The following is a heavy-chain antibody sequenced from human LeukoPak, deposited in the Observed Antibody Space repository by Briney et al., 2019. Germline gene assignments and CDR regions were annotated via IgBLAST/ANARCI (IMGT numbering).Heavy chain of an antibody. D-gene: IGHD2-8*01. Sequence: ASVKVSCKASGYTFTSYGISWVRQAPGQGLEWMGWISAYNGNTNYAQKLQGRVTMTTDTSTSTAYMELRSLRSDDTAVYYCARGTKYCTNGVCWYYFDYWGQGTLVTVSS. CDR3: ARGTKYCTNGVCWYYFDY. V-gene: IGHV1-18*01. J-gene: IGHJ4*02. CDR2: ISAYNGNT. CDR1: GYTFTSYG.